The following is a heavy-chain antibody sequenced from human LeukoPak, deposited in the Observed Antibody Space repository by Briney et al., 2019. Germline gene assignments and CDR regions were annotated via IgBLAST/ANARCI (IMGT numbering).Heavy chain of an antibody. CDR2: IYYSGST. Sequence: SETLSLTCTVSGGSISSSSYYWGWIRQPPGKGLEWLGSIYYSGSTYYNPSLKSRVTISVDTSKNQFSLKLSSVTAADTAVYYCARQSRVVTAIGWFDPWGQGTLVTVSS. J-gene: IGHJ5*02. CDR3: ARQSRVVTAIGWFDP. V-gene: IGHV4-39*01. D-gene: IGHD2-21*02. CDR1: GGSISSSSYY.